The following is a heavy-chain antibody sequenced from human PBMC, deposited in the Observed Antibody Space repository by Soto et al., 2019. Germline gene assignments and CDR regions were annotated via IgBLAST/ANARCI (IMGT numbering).Heavy chain of an antibody. CDR1: GFTFSYYS. J-gene: IGHJ6*02. CDR2: ISSSSDYI. V-gene: IGHV3-21*01. CDR3: ARDLTLYNYYYGMDV. Sequence: GGSLRLSCAASGFTFSYYSTNWVRQAPGKGLEWVSSISSSSDYIYYADSVKGRFTISRDNAKNSLYLQMNSQRAEDTAVYYCARDLTLYNYYYGMDVWGQGTTVTVSS.